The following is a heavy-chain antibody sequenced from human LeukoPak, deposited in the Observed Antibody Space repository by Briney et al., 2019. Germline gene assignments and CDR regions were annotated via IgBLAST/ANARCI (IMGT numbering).Heavy chain of an antibody. D-gene: IGHD3-22*01. CDR1: GGSISSYY. CDR3: ARGGYYTLEYYYYMDV. CDR2: IYYSGGT. J-gene: IGHJ6*03. V-gene: IGHV4-59*01. Sequence: SETLSLTCTVSGGSISSYYWSWIRQPPGKGLEWIGYIYYSGGTNYNPSLKSRVTISVDTSKNQFSLKLNSVADGDTAVYYCARGGYYTLEYYYYMDVWGKGTTVTVSS.